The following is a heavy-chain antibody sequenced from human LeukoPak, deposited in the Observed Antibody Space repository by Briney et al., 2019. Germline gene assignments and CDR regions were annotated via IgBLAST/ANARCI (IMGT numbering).Heavy chain of an antibody. CDR3: ARDHDYGDPLDY. D-gene: IGHD4-17*01. CDR1: GFTFSSYW. Sequence: GGSLRLSCEASGFTFSSYWMAWVRQAPGKGLEWVANIKQDGSEKYYVDSVKGRFTISRDNAKNSLYLQMNSLRAEDTAVYYCARDHDYGDPLDYWGQGTLVTVSS. V-gene: IGHV3-7*01. CDR2: IKQDGSEK. J-gene: IGHJ4*02.